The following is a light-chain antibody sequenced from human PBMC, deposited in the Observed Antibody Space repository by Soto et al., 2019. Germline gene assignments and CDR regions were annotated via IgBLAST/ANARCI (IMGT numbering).Light chain of an antibody. CDR2: DVT. CDR3: SSYAGSSIPVA. Sequence: VLTQPPSASGSPGQSVTISCTGASSDVGGYNFVSWYQHHPGKAPRLMIYDVTQRPSGVPDRFSGSKSGNTASLTVSGLQVDDEAYYYCSSYAGSSIPVAFGGGTKLTVL. CDR1: SSDVGGYNF. J-gene: IGLJ2*01. V-gene: IGLV2-8*01.